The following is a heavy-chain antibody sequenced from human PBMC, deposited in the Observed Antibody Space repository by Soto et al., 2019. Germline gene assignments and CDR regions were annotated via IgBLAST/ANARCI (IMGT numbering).Heavy chain of an antibody. CDR1: GFTFEEGG. V-gene: IGHV3-73*01. D-gene: IGHD5-18*01. CDR3: TSRRDWTAVDPFDY. CDR2: IRNKDNNYAT. Sequence: GGLRSSVSRSGFTFEEGGKPRVPPAARKRLEWVGSIRNKDNNYATAYTASVKGRFTISRDDSKNTVYLQMNSLKIDDTAVYYCTSRRDWTAVDPFDYWGLGTLVTVS. J-gene: IGHJ4*02.